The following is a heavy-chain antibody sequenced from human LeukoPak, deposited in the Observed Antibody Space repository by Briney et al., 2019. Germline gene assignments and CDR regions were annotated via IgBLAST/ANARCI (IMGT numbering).Heavy chain of an antibody. D-gene: IGHD3-9*01. V-gene: IGHV3-30*03. CDR2: ISYDGSNK. Sequence: PGGSLRLSCAASGFTFSSYGMHWVRQAPGKGLEWVAVISYDGSNKYYADSVKGRFTISRDNSKNTLYLQMNSLRAEDTAVYYCARDFYDILTGYPYYYYGMDVWGQGTTVTVSS. CDR1: GFTFSSYG. CDR3: ARDFYDILTGYPYYYYGMDV. J-gene: IGHJ6*02.